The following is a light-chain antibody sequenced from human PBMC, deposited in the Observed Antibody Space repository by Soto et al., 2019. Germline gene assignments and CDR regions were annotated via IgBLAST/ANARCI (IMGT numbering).Light chain of an antibody. Sequence: DIVMTQSPSTLSVSPGDRATISCRASQSVSSYLAWYQQKPGKAPKLLIYSASTMDTEIPARFSGSGSGTEFTLTISSLQSEDFAVYFCQQYDNWPPLTFGQGTKVEIK. V-gene: IGKV3-15*01. J-gene: IGKJ1*01. CDR1: QSVSSY. CDR2: SAS. CDR3: QQYDNWPPLT.